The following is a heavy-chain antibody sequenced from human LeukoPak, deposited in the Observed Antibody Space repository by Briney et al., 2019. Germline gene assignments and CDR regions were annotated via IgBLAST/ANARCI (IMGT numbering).Heavy chain of an antibody. Sequence: PSETLSLTCTVSGGSISTYYWNWIRQPVGKGLEWIGRVSTRGTTNYNPSLNSRVTMSVDTSKNQFSLRLSSVTAADTAIYYCARLGETDYYGTGVFKYWGQGTLVTVSS. D-gene: IGHD3-10*01. CDR2: VSTRGTT. J-gene: IGHJ4*02. CDR3: ARLGETDYYGTGVFKY. CDR1: GGSISTYY. V-gene: IGHV4-4*07.